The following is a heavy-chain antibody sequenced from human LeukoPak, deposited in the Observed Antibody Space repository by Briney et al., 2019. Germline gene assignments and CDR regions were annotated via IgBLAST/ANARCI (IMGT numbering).Heavy chain of an antibody. CDR2: ISAYNSKT. Sequence: ASVKVSCKASGYSFGTYGVCWVRQAPGQGLEWMGWISAYNSKTNYAQKFQGRVTMTTDTSTSTAYMELRSLKFDDTAMYFCARSRLRPDYWGQGTLVTVSS. J-gene: IGHJ4*02. CDR1: GYSFGTYG. D-gene: IGHD4-17*01. CDR3: ARSRLRPDY. V-gene: IGHV1-18*01.